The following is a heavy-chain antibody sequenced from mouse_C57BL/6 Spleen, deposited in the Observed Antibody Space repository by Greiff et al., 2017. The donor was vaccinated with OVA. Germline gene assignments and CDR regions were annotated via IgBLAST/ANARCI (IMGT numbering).Heavy chain of an antibody. CDR2: IYPRSGNT. V-gene: IGHV1-81*01. CDR1: GYTFTSYG. D-gene: IGHD1-1*01. Sequence: VHLVESGAELARPGASVKLSCKASGYTFTSYGISWVKQRTGQGLEWIGEIYPRSGNTYYNEKFKGKATLTADKSSSTAYMELRSLTSEDSAVYFCARRATVVATDWYFDVWGTGTTVTVSS. CDR3: ARRATVVATDWYFDV. J-gene: IGHJ1*03.